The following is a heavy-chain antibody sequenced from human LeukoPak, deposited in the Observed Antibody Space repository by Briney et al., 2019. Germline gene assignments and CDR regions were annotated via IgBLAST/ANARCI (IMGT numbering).Heavy chain of an antibody. CDR2: INHSGST. J-gene: IGHJ4*02. CDR1: GGSFSGYY. D-gene: IGHD2-15*01. CDR3: ARASVVATAQHYFDY. V-gene: IGHV4-34*01. Sequence: PSETLSLTCAVYGGSFSGYYWSWIRQPPGKGLEWIGEINHSGSTNYNPSLKSRVTISVDTSKNQFSLKLSSVTAADTAVYYCARASVVATAQHYFDYWGQGTLVTVSS.